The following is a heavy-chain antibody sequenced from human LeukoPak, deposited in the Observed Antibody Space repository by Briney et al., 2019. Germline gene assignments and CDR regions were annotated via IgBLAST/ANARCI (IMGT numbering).Heavy chain of an antibody. Sequence: PGGSLRLSCAASGFTFKKYWMNWVRQVPGKGLECLANIKEDGSETYYADSVKGRFTISRDNAKNSLYLQMNSLRADDTAVYYCARDREWLSNQPDWFDPWGQGTLVTVSS. J-gene: IGHJ5*02. CDR1: GFTFKKYW. CDR2: IKEDGSET. CDR3: ARDREWLSNQPDWFDP. D-gene: IGHD3-3*01. V-gene: IGHV3-7*01.